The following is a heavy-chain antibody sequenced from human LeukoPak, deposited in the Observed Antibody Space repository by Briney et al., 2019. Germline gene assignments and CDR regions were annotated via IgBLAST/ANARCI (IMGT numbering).Heavy chain of an antibody. D-gene: IGHD2-15*01. V-gene: IGHV3-21*01. Sequence: GGSLRLSCAASGFTFSSYSMNWVRQAPGKGLEWVSSISSSSSSYIYYADSVKGRFTISRDNAKNSLYLQMNSLRAEDTAVYYCARDIVGYCSGGSCYSSGMDVWGKGTTVTVSS. J-gene: IGHJ6*04. CDR1: GFTFSSYS. CDR3: ARDIVGYCSGGSCYSSGMDV. CDR2: ISSSSSSYI.